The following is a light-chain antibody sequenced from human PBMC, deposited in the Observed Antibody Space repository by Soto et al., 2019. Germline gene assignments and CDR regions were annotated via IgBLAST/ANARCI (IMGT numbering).Light chain of an antibody. V-gene: IGKV1-5*03. CDR3: RQHNSFPIT. J-gene: IGKJ5*01. Sequence: DSQMTQSPSSLSASVSDRVTVTCRASQSISSWLAWYQQKQGKAPKLLIYKASSLASGVPSRFRGRGSGTEFTLPLSRLQTEDSSTYYCRQHNSFPITFGQGTRLEIK. CDR2: KAS. CDR1: QSISSW.